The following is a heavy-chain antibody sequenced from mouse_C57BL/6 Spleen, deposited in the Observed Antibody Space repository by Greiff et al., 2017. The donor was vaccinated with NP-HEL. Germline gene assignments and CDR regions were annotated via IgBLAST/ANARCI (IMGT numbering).Heavy chain of an antibody. CDR2: IYPGDGDT. V-gene: IGHV1-82*01. Sequence: QVQLQQSGPELVKPGASVKISCKASGYAFSSSWMNWVKQRPGKGLEWIGRIYPGDGDTNYNGKFKGKATLTADKSSSTAYMQLSSLTSEDSAVYFCARHGSSYGWYFDVGGTGTTVTVSS. CDR3: ARHGSSYGWYFDV. CDR1: GYAFSSSW. J-gene: IGHJ1*03. D-gene: IGHD1-1*01.